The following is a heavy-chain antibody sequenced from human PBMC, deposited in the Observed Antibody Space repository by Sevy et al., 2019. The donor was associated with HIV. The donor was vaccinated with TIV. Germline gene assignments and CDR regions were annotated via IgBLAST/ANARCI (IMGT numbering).Heavy chain of an antibody. J-gene: IGHJ4*02. V-gene: IGHV3-11*06. CDR3: ARDRRNYGGQYFDY. CDR1: GFTLSDYY. Sequence: GGSLRLSCSPSGFTLSDYYMSWIRQAPGKGLEWVSYISSGSSYTNYADSVKGRFTISRENAKNFMYLEMNNLRAEDTAVYYCARDRRNYGGQYFDYWGQGTLVTVSS. CDR2: ISSGSSYT. D-gene: IGHD4-17*01.